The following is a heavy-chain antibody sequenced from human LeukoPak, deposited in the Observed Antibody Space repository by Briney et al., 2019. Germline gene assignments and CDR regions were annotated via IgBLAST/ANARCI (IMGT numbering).Heavy chain of an antibody. J-gene: IGHJ4*02. CDR1: GITLSNYG. D-gene: IGHD3-10*01. Sequence: PGGSLRLSCAVSGITLSNYGMSWVHQAPGKGLEWVAGISDSGGSTKYADSVKGRFTISRDNPKNTLSLQMSSLRAEDTAVYFCAKRGVVIRVFLVGFHKEAYYFDSWGQGALVTVSS. CDR2: ISDSGGST. V-gene: IGHV3-23*01. CDR3: AKRGVVIRVFLVGFHKEAYYFDS.